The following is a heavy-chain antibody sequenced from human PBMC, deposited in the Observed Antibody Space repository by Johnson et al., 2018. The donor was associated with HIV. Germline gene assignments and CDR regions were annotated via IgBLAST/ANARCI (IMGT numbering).Heavy chain of an antibody. Sequence: VQLVESGGGVVQPGGSLRLSCAASGVTFSSYDMNWVRQATGKGLEWVSYISSSGSTIYYADSVKGRVTISRDNAKNSLSRQMNSRRAEDTAVYYCARALKRIAAADDAFDIWGQGTMVTVSS. CDR2: ISSSGSTI. J-gene: IGHJ3*02. CDR1: GVTFSSYD. CDR3: ARALKRIAAADDAFDI. V-gene: IGHV3-48*04. D-gene: IGHD6-13*01.